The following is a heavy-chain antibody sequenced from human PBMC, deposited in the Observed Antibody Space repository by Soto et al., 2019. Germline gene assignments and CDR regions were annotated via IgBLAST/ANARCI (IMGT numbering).Heavy chain of an antibody. CDR3: ARQLRYSFGRHFDY. CDR2: IYYSGRT. J-gene: IGHJ4*02. Sequence: QLQLQESGPGLVKPSETLSLTCTVSGGSISTSSYYWGWIRQPPGKGLEWIGRIYYSGRTYYNPSLMSRVTIAVDTSKNQFSLRLSSVTAADTAVYYCARQLRYSFGRHFDYWGQGSLVTVSS. D-gene: IGHD5-18*01. CDR1: GGSISTSSYY. V-gene: IGHV4-39*01.